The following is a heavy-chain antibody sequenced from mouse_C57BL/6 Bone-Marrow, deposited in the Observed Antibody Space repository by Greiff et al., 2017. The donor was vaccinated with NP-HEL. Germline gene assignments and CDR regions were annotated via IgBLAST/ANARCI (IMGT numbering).Heavy chain of an antibody. CDR1: GYTFTNYW. Sequence: QVQLQQSGAELVRPGTSVKMSCKASGYTFTNYWIGWAKQRPGHGLEWIGDIYPGGGYTNYNEKFKGKATLTADKSSSTAYMQFSSLTSEGSAIYYCARKDYYGSSYAYYFDCWGRGTTLTVAS. V-gene: IGHV1-63*01. CDR3: ARKDYYGSSYAYYFDC. D-gene: IGHD1-1*01. J-gene: IGHJ2*01. CDR2: IYPGGGYT.